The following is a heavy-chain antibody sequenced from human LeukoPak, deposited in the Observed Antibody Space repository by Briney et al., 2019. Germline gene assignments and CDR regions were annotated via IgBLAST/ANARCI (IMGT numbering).Heavy chain of an antibody. CDR2: ISSSSSYI. D-gene: IGHD5-12*01. J-gene: IGHJ6*03. Sequence: GGSLRLSSAPSRFTFSINSMNSVRQAPQKGLGWVSSISSSSSYIYYGDAVKGRFTISRDNAKDSLYLQLNSLRAEDTAVYYCARGEDSGYDWRYYYYYMDVWGKGTTVTVSS. V-gene: IGHV3-21*01. CDR3: ARGEDSGYDWRYYYYYMDV. CDR1: RFTFSINS.